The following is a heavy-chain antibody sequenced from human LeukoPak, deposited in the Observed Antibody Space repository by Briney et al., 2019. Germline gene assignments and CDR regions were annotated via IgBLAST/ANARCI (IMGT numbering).Heavy chain of an antibody. Sequence: GASVKVSCKTSGYTLTGYYMHWVRQAPGQGLEWMGWINPNSGGTNYAQKFQGRVTMTRDTSITTFYMEMSRLTSDDTAVYYCARRGDSGNFDYWGQGTLVTVSS. CDR1: GYTLTGYY. CDR3: ARRGDSGNFDY. J-gene: IGHJ4*02. CDR2: INPNSGGT. V-gene: IGHV1-2*02. D-gene: IGHD3-10*01.